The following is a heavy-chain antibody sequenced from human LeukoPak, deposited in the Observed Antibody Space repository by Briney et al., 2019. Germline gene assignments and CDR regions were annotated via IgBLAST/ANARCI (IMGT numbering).Heavy chain of an antibody. D-gene: IGHD5-18*01. Sequence: SETLSLTCTVSGGSISSSSYYWSWIRQPPGKGLEWIGSIYYSWSTYYNPSVTSRVTMCVDTSNNQFSLKLSSLTAADTAVYYCARQEDTAMASVPFDYWGQGTLVTVSS. CDR2: IYYSWST. CDR1: GGSISSSSYY. J-gene: IGHJ4*02. CDR3: ARQEDTAMASVPFDY. V-gene: IGHV4-39*01.